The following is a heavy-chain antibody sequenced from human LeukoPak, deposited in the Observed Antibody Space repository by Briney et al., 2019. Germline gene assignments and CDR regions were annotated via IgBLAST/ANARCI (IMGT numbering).Heavy chain of an antibody. J-gene: IGHJ6*04. CDR2: ISGSGGSK. D-gene: IGHD3-10*02. Sequence: GGSLRLSCAASGFTFRRYAMSWVRQAPGKGVEWGSEISGSGGSKYYAESVKGGVTISRENSKNTLYMKKNSLRAEDTAVYYCAELGITMIGGVWGKGTTVTISS. V-gene: IGHV3-23*01. CDR1: GFTFRRYA. CDR3: AELGITMIGGV.